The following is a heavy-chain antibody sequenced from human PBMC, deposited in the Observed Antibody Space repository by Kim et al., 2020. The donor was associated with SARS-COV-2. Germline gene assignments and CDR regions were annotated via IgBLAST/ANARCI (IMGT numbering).Heavy chain of an antibody. J-gene: IGHJ4*02. CDR3: AKEGYSSGCPDY. CDR1: GFTFSSYG. CDR2: ISYDGSNK. V-gene: IGHV3-30*18. Sequence: GGSLRLSCAASGFTFSSYGMHWVRQAPGKGLEWVAVISYDGSNKYYADSVKGRFTISRDNSKNTLYLQMNSLRAEDTAVYYCAKEGYSSGCPDYWGQGTLVTVSS. D-gene: IGHD6-19*01.